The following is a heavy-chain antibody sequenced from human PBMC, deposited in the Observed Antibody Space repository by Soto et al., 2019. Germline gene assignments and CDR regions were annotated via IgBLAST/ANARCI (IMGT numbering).Heavy chain of an antibody. Sequence: QVQLVESGGGVVQPGRSLRLSCAASGFTFSSYGMHWVRQAPGKGLEWVAVISYDGSNKYYADSVKGRFTISRDNSKKTLYLQMNSLRAEDTAVYYCAKDRKGIGHDYGDLYFDYWGQGTLVTVSS. D-gene: IGHD4-17*01. CDR1: GFTFSSYG. CDR3: AKDRKGIGHDYGDLYFDY. J-gene: IGHJ4*02. V-gene: IGHV3-30*18. CDR2: ISYDGSNK.